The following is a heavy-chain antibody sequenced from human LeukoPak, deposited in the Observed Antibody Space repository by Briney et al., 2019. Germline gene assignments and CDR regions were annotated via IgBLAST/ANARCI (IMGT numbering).Heavy chain of an antibody. CDR3: AKVGDSSGYYYFFDY. Sequence: GALRLSCAASGFTFNNYAMNWVRQAPGKELEWVSVISGSGGSTYYADSVKGRFTISRDNSKNTLYLQMNSLRAEDTAVYYCAKVGDSSGYYYFFDYWGQGTLVTVSS. CDR1: GFTFNNYA. J-gene: IGHJ4*02. CDR2: ISGSGGST. V-gene: IGHV3-23*01. D-gene: IGHD3-22*01.